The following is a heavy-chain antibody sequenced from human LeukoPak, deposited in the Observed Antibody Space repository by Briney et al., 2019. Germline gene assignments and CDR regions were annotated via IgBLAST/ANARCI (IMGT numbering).Heavy chain of an antibody. J-gene: IGHJ4*02. D-gene: IGHD3-22*01. CDR2: IYTSGST. Sequence: PSETLSLTCTVSGGSISSGSYYWSWIRQPAGKGLEWIGRIYTSGSTNYNPSLKSRVTISADTSKNQFSLKLSSVTAADTAVYYCARTYDTTRRDYWGQGTLVTVSS. CDR1: GGSISSGSYY. V-gene: IGHV4-61*02. CDR3: ARTYDTTRRDY.